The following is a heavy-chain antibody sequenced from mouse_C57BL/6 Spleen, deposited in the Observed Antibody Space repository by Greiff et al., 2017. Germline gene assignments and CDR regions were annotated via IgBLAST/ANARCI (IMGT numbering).Heavy chain of an antibody. CDR1: GYTFTSYW. Sequence: QVQLQQSGAELVMPGASVKLSCKASGYTFTSYWMHWVKQRPGQGLEWIGEIDPSDSYTNYNQKFKGKSTLTVDKSSSTAYMQLSSLTSEDSAVYYCARCQHYYGSSYAMDYWGQGTSVTVSS. J-gene: IGHJ4*01. CDR2: IDPSDSYT. D-gene: IGHD1-1*01. V-gene: IGHV1-69*01. CDR3: ARCQHYYGSSYAMDY.